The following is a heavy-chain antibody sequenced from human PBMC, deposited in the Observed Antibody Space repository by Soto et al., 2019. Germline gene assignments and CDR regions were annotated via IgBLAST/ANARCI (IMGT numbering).Heavy chain of an antibody. CDR3: ARDSRVPLTIFGVANVYGMDV. CDR1: GYAFTGYG. CDR2: ISAYNGNT. V-gene: IGHV1-18*01. J-gene: IGHJ6*02. Sequence: SVKGSCKASGYAFTGYGISLVRQAPGQGLEWMGWISAYNGNTNYAQKLQGRVTMTTDTSTSTAYMELRSLRSDSTAVYYCARDSRVPLTIFGVANVYGMDVWGQGTTVTVSS. D-gene: IGHD3-3*01.